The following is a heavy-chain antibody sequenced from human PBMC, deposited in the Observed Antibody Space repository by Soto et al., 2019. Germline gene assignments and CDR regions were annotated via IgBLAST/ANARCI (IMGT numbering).Heavy chain of an antibody. V-gene: IGHV4-4*07. J-gene: IGHJ5*02. D-gene: IGHD3-22*01. CDR3: ARGHSSRSGYYDVA. CDR1: GGSVSSSY. Sequence: KSSETLSLTCTVSGGSVSSSYWSWVWQPAGKGLEWIGRIHTRGIINYNPSLTGRVTMSVDTSKNQVFLRLSSVTAADTGVYYCARGHSSRSGYYDVAWGQGTLVTVSS. CDR2: IHTRGII.